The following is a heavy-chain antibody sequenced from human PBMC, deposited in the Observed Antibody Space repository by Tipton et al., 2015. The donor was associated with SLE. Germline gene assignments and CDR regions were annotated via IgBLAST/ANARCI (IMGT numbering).Heavy chain of an antibody. D-gene: IGHD5-18*01. CDR1: GGSVSSSSKY. J-gene: IGHJ5*02. Sequence: TLSLTCTVSGGSVSSSSKYWAWNRHPPGKGLEWIGGIYYTGTTTYYNSFLKSRVTMSVDTSKNQFSLRLTSVIAADTAVYYCARLHGYSYGLNWFDPWGQGTLISVSS. CDR2: IYYTGTTT. CDR3: ARLHGYSYGLNWFDP. V-gene: IGHV4-39*07.